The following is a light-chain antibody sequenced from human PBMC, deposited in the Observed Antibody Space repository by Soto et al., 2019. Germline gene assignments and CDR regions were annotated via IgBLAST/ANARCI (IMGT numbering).Light chain of an antibody. J-gene: IGKJ4*01. CDR3: QQRNQWPPVT. CDR1: PSVSNS. V-gene: IGKV3-11*01. CDR2: DAS. Sequence: ESVLTQSPATLSLSPGERATLSCRASPSVSNSLAWYQHKPGQAPRLLIYDASNRATGVPTRFSGSGSGTECTLTISSIENEDFAVYYCQQRNQWPPVTFGGGTRVEIK.